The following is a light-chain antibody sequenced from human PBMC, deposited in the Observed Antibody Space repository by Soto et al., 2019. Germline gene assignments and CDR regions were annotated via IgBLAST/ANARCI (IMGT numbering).Light chain of an antibody. CDR3: QHSYSFRT. Sequence: DIHTSHTDSSLSASVGHILTITCRSRHIITIYLTWSNLNWYQQKPEKAPKLLIYAASTLQGGVPSRFSGSGSGTDFTLTISRLHTDDFATYYCQHSYSFRTFALGTKV. CDR2: AAS. J-gene: IGKJ1*01. CDR1: HIITIY. V-gene: IGKV1-39*01.